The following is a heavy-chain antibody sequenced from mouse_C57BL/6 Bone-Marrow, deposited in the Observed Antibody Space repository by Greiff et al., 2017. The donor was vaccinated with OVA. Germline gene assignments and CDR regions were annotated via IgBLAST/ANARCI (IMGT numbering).Heavy chain of an antibody. CDR2: IDPSDSYT. D-gene: IGHD1-1*01. CDR3: AIEHYYGSSYGY. CDR1: GYTFTSYW. J-gene: IGHJ2*01. Sequence: QVQLQQPGAELVRPGTSVKLSCKASGYTFTSYWMHWVKQRPGQGLEWIGVIDPSDSYTNYNQKFKGKATLTVDTSSSTAYMQLSSLTSEDSAVYYCAIEHYYGSSYGYWGQGTTLTVSS. V-gene: IGHV1-59*01.